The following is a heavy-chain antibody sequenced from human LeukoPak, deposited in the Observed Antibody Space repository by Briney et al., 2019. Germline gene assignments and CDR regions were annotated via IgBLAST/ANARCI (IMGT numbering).Heavy chain of an antibody. J-gene: IGHJ4*02. V-gene: IGHV4-30-4*01. D-gene: IGHD6-19*01. CDR1: GGSISCGDYY. Sequence: PSQTLSLTCTVSGGSISCGDYYWSWIRQPPGKGLKWIGYIFYSGNTYYNPSLKSRVPISVDTSKNQFSLKLSSVTAADTAVYYCARDSSGWYYFDYWGQGTLVTVSS. CDR2: IFYSGNT. CDR3: ARDSSGWYYFDY.